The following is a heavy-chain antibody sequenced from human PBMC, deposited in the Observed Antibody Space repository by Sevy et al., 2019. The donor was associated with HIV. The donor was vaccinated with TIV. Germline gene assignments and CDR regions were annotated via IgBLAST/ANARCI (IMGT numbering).Heavy chain of an antibody. D-gene: IGHD3-3*01. CDR3: ARDGGLEWLFSYYYYGMDV. J-gene: IGHJ6*02. CDR1: GYTFTSYG. V-gene: IGHV1-18*01. Sequence: ASVKVSCKASGYTFTSYGISWVRQAPGQGLEWMGWISAYNGNTNYAQKLQGRATMTTDTSTSTAYMELRSLRSDDTAVYYCARDGGLEWLFSYYYYGMDVWGQGTTVTVSS. CDR2: ISAYNGNT.